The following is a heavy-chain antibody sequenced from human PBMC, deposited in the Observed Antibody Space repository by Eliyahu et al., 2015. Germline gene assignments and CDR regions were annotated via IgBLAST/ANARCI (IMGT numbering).Heavy chain of an antibody. Sequence: QVQLQQWGAGLLKPSETLSLTCAVYGGSFSGYYWSWIRQPPGKGLEWIGEINHSGSPNYNPSLKSRVTISVDTSKNQFSLKLSSVTAADTAVYYCARRRGRFTIFSPNGMDVWGQGTTVTVSS. D-gene: IGHD3-9*01. V-gene: IGHV4-34*01. CDR3: ARRRGRFTIFSPNGMDV. CDR2: INHSGSP. CDR1: GGSFSGYY. J-gene: IGHJ6*02.